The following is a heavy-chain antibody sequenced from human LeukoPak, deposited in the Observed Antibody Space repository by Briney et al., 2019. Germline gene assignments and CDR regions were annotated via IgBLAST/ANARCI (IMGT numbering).Heavy chain of an antibody. CDR2: IYYSGST. Sequence: SETLSLTCTVSGGSISSYYWSWIRQPPGKGLEWIGYIYYSGSTNYNPSLKSRVTISVDASKNQFSLKLSSVTAADTAVYYCARRGIYSSGWYFDYWGQGTLVTVSS. CDR3: ARRGIYSSGWYFDY. J-gene: IGHJ4*02. D-gene: IGHD6-19*01. CDR1: GGSISSYY. V-gene: IGHV4-59*08.